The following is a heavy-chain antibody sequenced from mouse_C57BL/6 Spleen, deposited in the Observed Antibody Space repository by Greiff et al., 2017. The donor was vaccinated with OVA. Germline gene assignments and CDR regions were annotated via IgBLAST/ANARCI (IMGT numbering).Heavy chain of an antibody. J-gene: IGHJ1*03. Sequence: VQLKQSGPELVKPGASVKMSCKASGYTFTDYYMHWVKQKPGKGLEWIGEIYPGSGNTYYNEKFKGKATLTADTSSSTAYMQLSSLTSEDSAVYFCASRKYFDVWGTGTTVTVSS. V-gene: IGHV1-83*01. CDR2: YPGSGNTY. CDR1: YTFTDYYM. CDR3: SRKYFDV.